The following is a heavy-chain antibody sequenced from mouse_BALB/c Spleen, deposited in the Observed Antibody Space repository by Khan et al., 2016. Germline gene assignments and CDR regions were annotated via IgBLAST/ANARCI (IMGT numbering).Heavy chain of an antibody. V-gene: IGHV1-15*01. D-gene: IGHD2-4*01. CDR1: GYTFTDYE. CDR2: IHPGGGGS. J-gene: IGHJ2*01. Sequence: VQLQESGAELVRPGASVKLSCKALGYTFTDYEMHWVKQTPVHGLEWIGAIHPGGGGSAYTQKFKVRATLTADKSSSTAYMELSSLTSEDSAVYYGAKGLRRGYYFDSWGQGTTLTVSS. CDR3: AKGLRRGYYFDS.